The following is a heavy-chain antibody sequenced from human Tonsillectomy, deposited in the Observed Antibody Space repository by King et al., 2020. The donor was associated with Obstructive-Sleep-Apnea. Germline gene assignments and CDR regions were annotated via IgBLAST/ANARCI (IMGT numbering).Heavy chain of an antibody. Sequence: QLQESGPGLVKPSETLSLTCTVSGDSISSYYWSWIRQPPGKGLEWIGYIYYIGSTKYNPSLKIRVTISVDTSKNQFSLKLSSVTAADTAVYYCARNTEHYYYYGMDVWGQGTTVTVSS. D-gene: IGHD1-26*01. CDR1: GDSISSYY. V-gene: IGHV4-59*08. CDR2: IYYIGST. J-gene: IGHJ6*02. CDR3: ARNTEHYYYYGMDV.